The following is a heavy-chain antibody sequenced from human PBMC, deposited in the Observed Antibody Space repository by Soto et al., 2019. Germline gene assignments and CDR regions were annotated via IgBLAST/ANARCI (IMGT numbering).Heavy chain of an antibody. J-gene: IGHJ6*02. V-gene: IGHV1-2*04. D-gene: IGHD4-4*01. CDR2: INPNSGGT. CDR1: GYTFTGYY. CDR3: AREALTVSIMDV. Sequence: ASVKVSCKASGYTFTGYYMHWVRQAPGQGLEWMGWINPNSGGTNYAQKFQGWVTMTRDASISTAYMELSRLRSDDTAVYYCAREALTVSIMDVWVQGTKATVSS.